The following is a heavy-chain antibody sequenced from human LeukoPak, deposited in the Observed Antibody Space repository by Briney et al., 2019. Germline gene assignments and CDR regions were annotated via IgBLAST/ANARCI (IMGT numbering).Heavy chain of an antibody. D-gene: IGHD6-13*01. CDR2: IRYDGSNK. V-gene: IGHV3-30*02. CDR1: GFTFSSYG. J-gene: IGHJ4*02. Sequence: PGGSLRLSCAASGFTFSSYGMHWVRQAPGKGLEWVAFIRYDGSNKYYADSVKGRFTISRDNSKNTLYLQMNSLRAEDTAVYYCARDRTSIAAAGYPDYWGQGTLVTVSS. CDR3: ARDRTSIAAAGYPDY.